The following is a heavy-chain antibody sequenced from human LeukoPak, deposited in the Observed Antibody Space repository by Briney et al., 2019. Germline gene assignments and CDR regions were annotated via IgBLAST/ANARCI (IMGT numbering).Heavy chain of an antibody. V-gene: IGHV1-8*01. Sequence: ASVKVSCKASGYTFTSYDINWVRQATGQGLEWMGWMNPNSGNTGYAQKFQGRVTMTRNTSISTAYMEPSSLRSEDTAVYYCARALDYYDSSGYYLNWFDPWGQGTLVTVSS. D-gene: IGHD3-22*01. J-gene: IGHJ5*02. CDR1: GYTFTSYD. CDR2: MNPNSGNT. CDR3: ARALDYYDSSGYYLNWFDP.